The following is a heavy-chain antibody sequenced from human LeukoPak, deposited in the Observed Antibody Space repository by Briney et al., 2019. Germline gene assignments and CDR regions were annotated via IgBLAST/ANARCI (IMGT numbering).Heavy chain of an antibody. CDR3: ARSGYSSSWGYYYYYYYMDV. CDR2: IYHSGST. CDR1: GFTFSTYS. Sequence: GSLRLSCAASGFTFSTYSMNWVRQPPGKGLEWIGSIYHSGSTYYNPSLKSRVTISVDTSKNQFSLKLSSVTAADTAVYYCARSGYSSSWGYYYYYYYMDVWGKGTTVTVSS. J-gene: IGHJ6*03. D-gene: IGHD6-13*01. V-gene: IGHV4-38-2*01.